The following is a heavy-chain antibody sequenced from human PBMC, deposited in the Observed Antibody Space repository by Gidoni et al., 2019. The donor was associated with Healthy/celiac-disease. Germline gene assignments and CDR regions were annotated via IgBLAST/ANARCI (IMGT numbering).Heavy chain of an antibody. CDR2: SYYSGST. CDR1: GGSVSSGSYS. Sequence: QVQLQESGPGLVKPSETLSLTCTVSGGSVSSGSYSWSWIRQPPGKGMEWIGYSYYSGSTNYIPTLKCRVTISVDTSKNQFSLKLSSVTAADTAVYYWAIGYMVRGGISYPSGIDYWGQGTLVTVSS. V-gene: IGHV4-61*01. J-gene: IGHJ4*02. CDR3: AIGYMVRGGISYPSGIDY. D-gene: IGHD3-10*01.